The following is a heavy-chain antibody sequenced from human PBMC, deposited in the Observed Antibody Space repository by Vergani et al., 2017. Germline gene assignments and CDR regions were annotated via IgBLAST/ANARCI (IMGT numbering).Heavy chain of an antibody. CDR3: AKVRFVGIGAFDI. V-gene: IGHV4-59*01. Sequence: QVQLQESGPGLVKPSETLSLTCTVSGGSISSYYWSWIRQPPGKGLEWIGYIYYSGSTNYNPSLKSRVTISVDTSKNQFSLKLSSLTAADTAVYYCAKVRFVGIGAFDIWGQGTMVTVSS. D-gene: IGHD3-16*01. CDR1: GGSISSYY. CDR2: IYYSGST. J-gene: IGHJ3*02.